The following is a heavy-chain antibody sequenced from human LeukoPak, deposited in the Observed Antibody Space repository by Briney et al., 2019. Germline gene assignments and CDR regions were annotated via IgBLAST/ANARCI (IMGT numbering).Heavy chain of an antibody. CDR1: GFTFSSSA. J-gene: IGHJ4*02. CDR2: ISGSCGST. Sequence: GGSLTLTCTASGFTFSSSAMSWVRQPPGKGLEWVSTISGSCGSTYYADSVKGRFPISRENSKNTLYLQMNSLRAEDTAVYYCAKGNSLYLPPYSSSSDYYLDYWGQGTLVTVSS. V-gene: IGHV3-23*01. D-gene: IGHD6-6*01. CDR3: AKGNSLYLPPYSSSSDYYLDY.